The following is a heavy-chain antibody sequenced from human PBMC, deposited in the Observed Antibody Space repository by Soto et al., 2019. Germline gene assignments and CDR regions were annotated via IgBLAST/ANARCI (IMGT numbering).Heavy chain of an antibody. V-gene: IGHV4-39*01. J-gene: IGHJ3*02. CDR3: ARPRSIRSAFYI. CDR1: GGSISSSTYY. D-gene: IGHD2-2*01. Sequence: SETLSLTCTVSGGSISSSTYYWGWIRQPPGKGREWVGSIYYSGNTHNNPSLKSRVTIAVDTSKNQFSLTLSSVTAADTAVYYCARPRSIRSAFYIWGQGIMVTVSS. CDR2: IYYSGNT.